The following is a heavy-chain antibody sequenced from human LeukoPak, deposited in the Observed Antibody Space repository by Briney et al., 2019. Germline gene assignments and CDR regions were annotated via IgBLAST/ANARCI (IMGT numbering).Heavy chain of an antibody. CDR2: IYYSGST. Sequence: SETLSLTCTVSGGSISSYYWSWIRQPPGKGLEWIGYIYYSGSTNYNPSLKSRVTISVDTSKDQFSLKLSSVTAADTAVYYCARHESIIVVVAARGFDYWGQGTLVTVSS. CDR3: ARHESIIVVVAARGFDY. D-gene: IGHD2-15*01. J-gene: IGHJ4*02. V-gene: IGHV4-59*08. CDR1: GGSISSYY.